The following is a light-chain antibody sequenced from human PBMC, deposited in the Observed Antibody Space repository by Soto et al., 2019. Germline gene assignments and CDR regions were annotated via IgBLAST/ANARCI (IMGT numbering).Light chain of an antibody. J-gene: IGKJ4*01. CDR1: HRVSSY. CDR3: QQYNNWPLT. Sequence: EIVMTQSPATLSVSPGERATLSCRASHRVSSYLAWYQQKPGQAPRLLIYATSTRATGIPARFSGSGSGTESTLTISSLQSEDFAVYYCQQYNNWPLTFGGGTKVEIK. CDR2: ATS. V-gene: IGKV3-15*01.